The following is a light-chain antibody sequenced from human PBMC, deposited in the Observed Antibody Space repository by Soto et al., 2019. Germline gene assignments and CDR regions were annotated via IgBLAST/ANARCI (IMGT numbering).Light chain of an antibody. J-gene: IGKJ5*01. V-gene: IGKV3-20*01. CDR2: GAS. CDR1: ENVDTN. CDR3: HQYGSSPT. Sequence: EIVMTQSPATLSVSPGEGATLSCRASENVDTNLAWYQHKPGQAPRLLIYGASTRATGIPDRFSGSGSGTDFTLTISRLEPEDFAVYYCHQYGSSPTFGQGTRLEN.